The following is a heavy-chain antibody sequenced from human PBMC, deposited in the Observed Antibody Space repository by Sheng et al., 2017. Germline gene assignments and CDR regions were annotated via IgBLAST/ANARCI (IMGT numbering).Heavy chain of an antibody. V-gene: IGHV4-61*02. CDR1: GGSLTSSSYY. D-gene: IGHD3-22*01. J-gene: IGHJ5*02. Sequence: QVQLQESGPGLVSPSQTLSLTCSVSGGSLTSSSYYWNWIRQPAGEELEWIGRIHSDGSANYNPSLKSRVTISVDTSKNQFSLKLSSVTAADTAVYYCARHGGSSGYYVRVRWFDPWGQGTLVTVSS. CDR3: ARHGGSSGYYVRVRWFDP. CDR2: IHSDGSA.